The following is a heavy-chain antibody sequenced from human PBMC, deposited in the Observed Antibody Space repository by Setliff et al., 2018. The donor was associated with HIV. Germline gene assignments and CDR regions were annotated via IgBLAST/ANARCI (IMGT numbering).Heavy chain of an antibody. Sequence: GGSLRLSCAASGFTFSDYFMSWIRQAPGKGLEWLSYISGSSTYTHYAGSVKGRFTISRDNPKNTVYLQMNSLRLEDTAVYYCAKDVEWFPVPDRSGYMDYWGQGTLVTVSS. CDR2: ISGSSTYT. V-gene: IGHV3-11*06. CDR3: AKDVEWFPVPDRSGYMDY. J-gene: IGHJ4*02. CDR1: GFTFSDYF. D-gene: IGHD3-22*01.